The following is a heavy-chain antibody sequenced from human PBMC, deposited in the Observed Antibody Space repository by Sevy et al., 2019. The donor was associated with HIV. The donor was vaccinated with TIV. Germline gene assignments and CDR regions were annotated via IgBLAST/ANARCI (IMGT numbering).Heavy chain of an antibody. D-gene: IGHD5-18*01. CDR2: IDYSGGA. V-gene: IGHV4-39*01. CDR1: GGSLDSSRSY. Sequence: SETLSLTCSVSGGSLDSSRSYWGWIRQPPGKGLEWIATIDYSGGASYNPSLRSRVTISLDTSKNQFSLKLRSVTATDTATYYCARQLETWIQLWLGWFDPWGQGALVTVSS. CDR3: ARQLETWIQLWLGWFDP. J-gene: IGHJ5*02.